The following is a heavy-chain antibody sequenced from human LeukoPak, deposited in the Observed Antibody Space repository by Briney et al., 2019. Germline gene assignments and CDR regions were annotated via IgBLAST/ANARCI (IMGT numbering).Heavy chain of an antibody. Sequence: GGSLRLSCAASGFTVSSNYISWVRQAPGKGLEWVSVIYAGVDKSYADSVKGRFSISRDNSKITLYLQMHTLRAEDTDVYYCARASGYSGYDPFDFWGQGTLVTVSS. D-gene: IGHD5-12*01. J-gene: IGHJ4*02. CDR3: ARASGYSGYDPFDF. CDR1: GFTVSSNY. CDR2: IYAGVDK. V-gene: IGHV3-53*01.